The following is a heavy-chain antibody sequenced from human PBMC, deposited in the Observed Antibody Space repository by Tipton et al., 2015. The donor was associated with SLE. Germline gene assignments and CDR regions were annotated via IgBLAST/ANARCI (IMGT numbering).Heavy chain of an antibody. D-gene: IGHD3-10*01. CDR2: INTDGTIT. J-gene: IGHJ4*02. Sequence: SLRLSCAASGFTFSSYWMHWVRQDPGRGLEWVARINTDGTITGYADSVRGRFTISRDNAKNTLNLQMNSLRVEDTAVYYCARDQLYNCPDYWGQGILVTVSP. CDR1: GFTFSSYW. CDR3: ARDQLYNCPDY. V-gene: IGHV3-74*01.